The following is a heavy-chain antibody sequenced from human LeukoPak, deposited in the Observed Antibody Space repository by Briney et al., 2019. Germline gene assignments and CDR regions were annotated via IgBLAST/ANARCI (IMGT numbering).Heavy chain of an antibody. V-gene: IGHV3-23*01. J-gene: IGHJ4*02. CDR3: AKAKGPYYFDY. Sequence: GGSLILSCAASGFTFSSYAMSWVRQAPGKGLEWVSAISGSGGSTSYADSVKGRFTISRDNSKNTLYLQMNSLRAEDTAVYSCAKAKGPYYFDYWGQGTLVTVSS. CDR1: GFTFSSYA. CDR2: ISGSGGST.